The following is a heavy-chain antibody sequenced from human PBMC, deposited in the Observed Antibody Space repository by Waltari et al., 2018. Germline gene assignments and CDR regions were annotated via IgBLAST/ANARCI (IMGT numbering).Heavy chain of an antibody. CDR1: GYSISSGYY. V-gene: IGHV4-38-2*01. CDR3: ARRPNWFDP. J-gene: IGHJ5*02. Sequence: QVQLQESGPGLVKPSETLSLTCAVSGYSISSGYYWGWIRQPPGKGLEWIGSIYHSGSTYYKPSLKSRVTISVDTAKNQFSLKLSSVTAADTAVYYCARRPNWFDPWGQGTLVTVSS. D-gene: IGHD6-6*01. CDR2: IYHSGST.